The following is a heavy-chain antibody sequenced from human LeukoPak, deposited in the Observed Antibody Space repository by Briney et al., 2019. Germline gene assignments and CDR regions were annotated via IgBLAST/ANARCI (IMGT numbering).Heavy chain of an antibody. Sequence: SGTLSLTCAVSGGSISSSNWWSWVRQPPGKGLEWIGEIYHSGSTNYNPSLKSRVTISVDTSKNQVSLKLSSVTAADTAVYYCARVKCRYYDSSGYSAPVGWFDPWGQGTLVTVSS. CDR1: GGSISSSNW. V-gene: IGHV4-4*02. J-gene: IGHJ5*02. D-gene: IGHD3-22*01. CDR2: IYHSGST. CDR3: ARVKCRYYDSSGYSAPVGWFDP.